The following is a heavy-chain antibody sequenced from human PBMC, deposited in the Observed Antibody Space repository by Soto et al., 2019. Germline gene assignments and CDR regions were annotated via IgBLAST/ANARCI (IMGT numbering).Heavy chain of an antibody. CDR1: GYTFTSYG. CDR3: ARPYCSSTSCYNGLDAFDI. Sequence: QVQLVQSGAEVKKPGASVKVSCKASGYTFTSYGISWVRQAPGQGLEWMGWISAYNGNTNYAQKLQGRVNMTTDTSTSTAYMELRSLRSDDTAVYYCARPYCSSTSCYNGLDAFDIWGQGTMVTVSS. CDR2: ISAYNGNT. D-gene: IGHD2-2*02. J-gene: IGHJ3*02. V-gene: IGHV1-18*01.